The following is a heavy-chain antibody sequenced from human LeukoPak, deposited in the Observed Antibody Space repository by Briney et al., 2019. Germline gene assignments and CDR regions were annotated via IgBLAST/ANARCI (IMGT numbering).Heavy chain of an antibody. CDR2: IYHSGST. Sequence: SETLSLTCAVSGGSISSGGYSWSWIRQPPGKGLEWIGYIYHSGSTYYNPSLKSRVTIPVDRSKTQFSLKLSSVTAADTAVYYCARSRTGYYVDFDYWGQGTLVTVSS. J-gene: IGHJ4*02. D-gene: IGHD3/OR15-3a*01. V-gene: IGHV4-30-2*01. CDR1: GGSISSGGYS. CDR3: ARSRTGYYVDFDY.